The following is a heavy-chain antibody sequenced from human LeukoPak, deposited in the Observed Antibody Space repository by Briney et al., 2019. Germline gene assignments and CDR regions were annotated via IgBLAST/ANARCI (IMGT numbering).Heavy chain of an antibody. CDR3: ARRSIGSGWFFDY. Sequence: SETLSLTCAVYGGSFSGYYWSWIRQPPGKGLEWIGEINHSGSTNYNPSLKSRVTISVDTSKNQFSLKLSSVTAADTAVYYCARRSIGSGWFFDYWGQGTLVTVSS. CDR2: INHSGST. V-gene: IGHV4-34*01. CDR1: GGSFSGYY. J-gene: IGHJ4*02. D-gene: IGHD6-19*01.